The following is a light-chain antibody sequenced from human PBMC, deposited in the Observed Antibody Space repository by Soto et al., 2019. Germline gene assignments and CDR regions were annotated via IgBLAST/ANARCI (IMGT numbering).Light chain of an antibody. Sequence: QSALTQPASVSGSPGQSITISCTGTSSDVGGYNYVSWYQQHPGKDPKLMMYEVSKRPSGVSNRFSGSKSGNTASLTISGLQADDEAAYYCSSYTSSGTLYVFGTGTQLTVL. CDR3: SSYTSSGTLYV. V-gene: IGLV2-14*01. J-gene: IGLJ1*01. CDR2: EVS. CDR1: SSDVGGYNY.